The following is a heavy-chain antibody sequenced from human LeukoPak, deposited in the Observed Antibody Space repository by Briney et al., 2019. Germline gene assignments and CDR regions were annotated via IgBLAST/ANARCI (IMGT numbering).Heavy chain of an antibody. V-gene: IGHV4-39*01. CDR1: GDPISSSNCY. Sequence: SETLSLTCTVSGDPISSSNCYWGWIRQPPGKGLEWIGSIYFSGGTYYNASLKSRVTISVDTSKNQFSLKLSSVTAADTAVYYCARRLGGYCSSTSCRADPMGIAWFDPWGQGTLVTVSS. CDR2: IYFSGGT. D-gene: IGHD2-2*01. J-gene: IGHJ5*02. CDR3: ARRLGGYCSSTSCRADPMGIAWFDP.